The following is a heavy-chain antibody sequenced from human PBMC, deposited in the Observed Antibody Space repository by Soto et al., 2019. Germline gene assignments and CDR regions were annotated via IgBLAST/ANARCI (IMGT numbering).Heavy chain of an antibody. CDR3: AGYIVPQLEG. CDR1: GFTFSSYG. V-gene: IGHV3-30*03. J-gene: IGHJ4*02. CDR2: ISYDGSNK. Sequence: QVQLVESGGGVVQPGRSLRLSCAASGFTFSSYGMHWVRQAPGKGLEWVAVISYDGSNKYYADSVKGRFTISRDNSKNTLYLQMNSLRAEDTAVYYCAGYIVPQLEGWGQGTLVTVSS. D-gene: IGHD6-13*01.